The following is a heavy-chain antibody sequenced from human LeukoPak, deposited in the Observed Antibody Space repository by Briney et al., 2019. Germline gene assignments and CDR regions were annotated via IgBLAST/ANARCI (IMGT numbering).Heavy chain of an antibody. CDR3: ARHQYYYDSSGNYGWFDS. D-gene: IGHD3-22*01. Sequence: GGSLKISCKGSGFHFTAYWIAWVRQMPGKGLEWMGISHPINSDTKYSPSFRGQVTISADKSSSTAYLQWNSLKASDTAMYYCARHQYYYDSSGNYGWFDSWGQGTLVTVSA. J-gene: IGHJ5*01. CDR1: GFHFTAYW. CDR2: SHPINSDT. V-gene: IGHV5-51*01.